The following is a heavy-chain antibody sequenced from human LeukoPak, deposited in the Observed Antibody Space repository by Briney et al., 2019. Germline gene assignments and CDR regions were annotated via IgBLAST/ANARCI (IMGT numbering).Heavy chain of an antibody. CDR3: ASGYYYGSGSYDY. CDR1: GGSFSGYY. J-gene: IGHJ4*02. CDR2: IYYSGST. V-gene: IGHV4-59*01. D-gene: IGHD3-10*01. Sequence: PSETLSLTCAVYGGSFSGYYWSWIRQPPGKGLEWIGYIYYSGSTNYNPSLKSRVTISVDTSKNQFSLKLSSVTAADTAVYYCASGYYYGSGSYDYWGQGTLVTVSS.